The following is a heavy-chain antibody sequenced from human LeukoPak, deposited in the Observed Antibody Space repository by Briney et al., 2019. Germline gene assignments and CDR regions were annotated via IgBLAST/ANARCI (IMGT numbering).Heavy chain of an antibody. CDR2: ISDSGVNT. Sequence: PGGSLRLSCAASGFTFSSYAMSWVRQAPGKGLEWVSAISDSGVNTYYADSVKGRFTISRDNSKNTLYLQMNSLRADDTAVYYCADLLTMVSLRDYWGQGTLVTVSS. D-gene: IGHD4/OR15-4a*01. V-gene: IGHV3-23*01. CDR3: ADLLTMVSLRDY. J-gene: IGHJ4*02. CDR1: GFTFSSYA.